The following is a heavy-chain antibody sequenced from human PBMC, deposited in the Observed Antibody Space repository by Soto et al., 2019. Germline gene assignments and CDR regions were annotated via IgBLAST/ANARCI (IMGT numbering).Heavy chain of an antibody. CDR3: ARGGALYGSGGSCSPPWFDP. V-gene: IGHV4-59*01. CDR1: GGSISSYY. CDR2: IYYIGST. Sequence: QVQLQESGPGLVKPSETLSLTCTVSGGSISSYYWSWIRQPRGQGLQWIGYIYYIGSTNYNPSLKSRLTIPVDTTKNLLSLNLSSVTAANSAVYYCARGGALYGSGGSCSPPWFDPWGQGTLVTVSS. D-gene: IGHD2-15*01. J-gene: IGHJ5*02.